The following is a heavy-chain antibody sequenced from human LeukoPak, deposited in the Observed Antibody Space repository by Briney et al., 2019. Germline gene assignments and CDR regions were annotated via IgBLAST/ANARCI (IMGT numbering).Heavy chain of an antibody. CDR1: GFTFSSYE. Sequence: GGSLRLSCAASGFTFSSYEMNWVRQAPGKGLEWVSVIYSGGSTYYADSVKGRFTISRDNSKNTLYLQMNSLRAEDTAVYYCARDYPSWRGRYYGMDVWGQGTTVTVSS. CDR3: ARDYPSWRGRYYGMDV. V-gene: IGHV3-66*01. J-gene: IGHJ6*02. D-gene: IGHD2-2*01. CDR2: IYSGGST.